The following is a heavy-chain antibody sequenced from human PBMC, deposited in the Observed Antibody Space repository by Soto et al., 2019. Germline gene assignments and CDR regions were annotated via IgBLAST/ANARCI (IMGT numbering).Heavy chain of an antibody. Sequence: QVQLQQWGAGLLKPSETLSLTCAVYGGSFSGYYWSWIRQPPGKGLEWIGEINHSGSTNYNPSLKSRVTISVDTSKNQFSLKLSSVTAADTAVYYCARGCRGYSSGWYDYWGQGTLVTVSS. CDR1: GGSFSGYY. J-gene: IGHJ4*02. V-gene: IGHV4-34*01. CDR3: ARGCRGYSSGWYDY. CDR2: INHSGST. D-gene: IGHD6-19*01.